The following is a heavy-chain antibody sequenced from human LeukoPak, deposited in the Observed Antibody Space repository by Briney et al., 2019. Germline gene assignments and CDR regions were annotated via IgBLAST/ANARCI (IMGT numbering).Heavy chain of an antibody. CDR2: ISGSGSTT. CDR1: GFTFSSYA. D-gene: IGHD3-10*01. CDR3: AKVGDYYGSGKYSNFDY. J-gene: IGHJ4*02. Sequence: GGSLRLSCAASGFTFSSYAMTWVRQAPGKGLEWVSAISGSGSTTYYADSVKGRFTISRDNPKNTLYLQMSSLRAEDTAVYYCAKVGDYYGSGKYSNFDYWGQGTLVTVSS. V-gene: IGHV3-23*01.